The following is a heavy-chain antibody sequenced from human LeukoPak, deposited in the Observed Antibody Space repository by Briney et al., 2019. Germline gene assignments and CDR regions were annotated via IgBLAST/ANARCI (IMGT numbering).Heavy chain of an antibody. CDR1: GFTFSSYA. Sequence: GGSLRLSCAASGFTFSSYAVSWVRQAPGKGLEWVSAISGSGGSTYYADSVKGRFTISRDNSKNTLYLQMNSLRAEDTAVYYCAKATLPYSSSWSPYYFDYWGQGTLVTVSS. J-gene: IGHJ4*02. CDR3: AKATLPYSSSWSPYYFDY. V-gene: IGHV3-23*01. CDR2: ISGSGGST. D-gene: IGHD6-13*01.